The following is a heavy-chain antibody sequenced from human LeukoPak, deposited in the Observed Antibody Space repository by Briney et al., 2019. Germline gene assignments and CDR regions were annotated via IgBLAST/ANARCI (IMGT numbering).Heavy chain of an antibody. J-gene: IGHJ5*02. Sequence: ASVKVSCKASGYTFTGYYMHWVRQAPGQGLEWMGWINPNSGGTNYAQKFQGRVTMTRDTSISTAYMELSSLRSEDTAVYYCARPYYDSSGYYYPNWFDPWGQGTLVTVSS. V-gene: IGHV1-2*02. CDR3: ARPYYDSSGYYYPNWFDP. CDR1: GYTFTGYY. D-gene: IGHD3-22*01. CDR2: INPNSGGT.